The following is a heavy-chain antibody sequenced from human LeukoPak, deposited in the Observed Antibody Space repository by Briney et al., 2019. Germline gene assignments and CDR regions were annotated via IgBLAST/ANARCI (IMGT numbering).Heavy chain of an antibody. V-gene: IGHV4-38-2*01. J-gene: IGHJ5*02. Sequence: PSETLSLTCAVSGYSISSGYYWGWIRQPPGKGLEWIGSIYHSGSTYYNPSLKSRVTISEDTSKNQFSLKLSSVTAADTAVYYCARLYSYYDFWSGYLNWFDPWGQGTLVTVSS. CDR3: ARLYSYYDFWSGYLNWFDP. CDR1: GYSISSGYY. CDR2: IYHSGST. D-gene: IGHD3-3*01.